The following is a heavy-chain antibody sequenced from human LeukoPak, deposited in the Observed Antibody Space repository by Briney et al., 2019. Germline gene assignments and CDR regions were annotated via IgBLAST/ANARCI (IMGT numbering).Heavy chain of an antibody. CDR3: AKVSLNMVNDAFDI. CDR1: GFTFSSYD. CDR2: IRYDGSNK. D-gene: IGHD4/OR15-4a*01. Sequence: HPGGSLRLSCAASGFTFSSYDMHWVRQAPGKGLEWVAFIRYDGSNKYYADSVKGRFIISRDNSKNTLYLQMSSVRAEDTAVYYCAKVSLNMVNDAFDIWGQGTMVSVSS. J-gene: IGHJ3*02. V-gene: IGHV3-30*02.